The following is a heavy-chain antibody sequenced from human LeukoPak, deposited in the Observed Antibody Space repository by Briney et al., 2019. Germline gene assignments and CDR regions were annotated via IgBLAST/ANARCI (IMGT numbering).Heavy chain of an antibody. D-gene: IGHD3-22*01. CDR1: GFTFSDYY. Sequence: GGSLRLSCAASGFTFSDYYMSWLRQAPGKGLEWVSYISSSGSTIYYADSVKGRFTISRDNAKNSLYLQMDSLRAEDTAVYFCARAIIMIEGWADSWGQGTLVTVSS. V-gene: IGHV3-11*04. CDR2: ISSSGSTI. CDR3: ARAIIMIEGWADS. J-gene: IGHJ5*01.